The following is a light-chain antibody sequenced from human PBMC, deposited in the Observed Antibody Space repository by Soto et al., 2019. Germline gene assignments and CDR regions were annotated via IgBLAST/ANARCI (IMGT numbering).Light chain of an antibody. CDR3: QQYNNWPFPSWT. V-gene: IGKV3-15*01. Sequence: EIVMTQSPATLSVSPGERATLSCRASQSVSSNLAWYQQKPGQAPRLLIYGASTRATGIPARFSGSGSGTEFTITISSLQSEDFAVYHCQQYNNWPFPSWTFGQGTKVEIK. CDR2: GAS. J-gene: IGKJ1*01. CDR1: QSVSSN.